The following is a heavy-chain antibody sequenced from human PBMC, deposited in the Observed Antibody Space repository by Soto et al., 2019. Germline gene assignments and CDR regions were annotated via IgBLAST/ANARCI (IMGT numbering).Heavy chain of an antibody. CDR2: IYYSGST. Sequence: SETLSLTCTVSGGSISSGGYYWSWIRQHPGKGLEWIGYIYYSGSTYYNPSLKSRVTISVDTSKNQFSLKLSSVTAADTAVYYWARVWGGYNAFDYWGQGTLVTVSS. D-gene: IGHD3-16*01. CDR1: GGSISSGGYY. J-gene: IGHJ4*02. V-gene: IGHV4-31*03. CDR3: ARVWGGYNAFDY.